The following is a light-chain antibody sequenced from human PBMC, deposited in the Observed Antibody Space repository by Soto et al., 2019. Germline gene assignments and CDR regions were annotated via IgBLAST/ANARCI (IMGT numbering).Light chain of an antibody. Sequence: QSALTQPRSVSGSPGQSVTVSCTGTSTNVGAYDFVSWYQRRPGKAPKLMIYDVTKRPSGVPDRFSGSKSGNTASLTISGLQADDEADYYCCSFVGAYSYVFGTGTKLTVL. J-gene: IGLJ1*01. CDR2: DVT. CDR1: STNVGAYDF. V-gene: IGLV2-11*01. CDR3: CSFVGAYSYV.